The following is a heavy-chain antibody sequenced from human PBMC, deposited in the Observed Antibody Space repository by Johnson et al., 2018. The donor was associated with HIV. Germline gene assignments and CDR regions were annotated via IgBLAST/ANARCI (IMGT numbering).Heavy chain of an antibody. CDR2: IYSGGST. D-gene: IGHD3-10*01. CDR1: GFTFSSYE. V-gene: IGHV3-66*01. CDR3: ARDSVGSPSAFDI. Sequence: VQLVESGGGLVQPGGSLRLSCAASGFTFSSYEMNWVRQAPGKGLEWVSVIYSGGSTYYADSVKGRFTISRDNSKNSLYLQMNSLRAEDTAVYYCARDSVGSPSAFDIWGQGTMVTVSS. J-gene: IGHJ3*02.